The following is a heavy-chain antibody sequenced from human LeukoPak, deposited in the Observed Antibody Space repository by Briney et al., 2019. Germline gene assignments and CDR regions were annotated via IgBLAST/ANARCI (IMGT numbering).Heavy chain of an antibody. CDR1: GFTFTSYD. Sequence: GGSLRLSCATSGFTFTSYDFNWVRQAPGKGLEWVSYISNGGGTMYYADSVKGRFTISRDNAKNSVFLQMNTLRAEDTAIYYCARDSYMFGSDYWGQGTPVTVSS. D-gene: IGHD3-10*02. J-gene: IGHJ4*02. V-gene: IGHV3-48*03. CDR2: ISNGGGTM. CDR3: ARDSYMFGSDY.